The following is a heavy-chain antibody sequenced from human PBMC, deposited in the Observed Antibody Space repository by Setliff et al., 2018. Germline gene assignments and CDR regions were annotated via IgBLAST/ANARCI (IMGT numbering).Heavy chain of an antibody. J-gene: IGHJ4*02. CDR2: ISFDGSNE. Sequence: PGGSLRLSCAASGFTFSSSALHWVRQAPGKGLEWVALISFDGSNEHYADSVKGRFTISRDNSINTVYLQMNSLRAEDTAVYYCAKGGSDFWSELDYWGQGTLVTVSS. CDR1: GFTFSSSA. D-gene: IGHD3-3*01. CDR3: AKGGSDFWSELDY. V-gene: IGHV3-30*04.